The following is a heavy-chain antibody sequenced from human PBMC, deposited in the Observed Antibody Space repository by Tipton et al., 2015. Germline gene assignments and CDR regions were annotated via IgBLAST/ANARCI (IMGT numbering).Heavy chain of an antibody. CDR2: VYYMGGT. J-gene: IGHJ4*02. D-gene: IGHD6-19*01. Sequence: TLSLTCAVSAYSISSDYYWAWIRQPPGKGLEWIGNVYYMGGTHFNPSLKSRVTISVDTSKNHFSLTLTPVTAADTAVYYCATSGGPTYSRGWFMHYWGQGTLLTVSS. V-gene: IGHV4-38-2*01. CDR1: AYSISSDYY. CDR3: ATSGGPTYSRGWFMHY.